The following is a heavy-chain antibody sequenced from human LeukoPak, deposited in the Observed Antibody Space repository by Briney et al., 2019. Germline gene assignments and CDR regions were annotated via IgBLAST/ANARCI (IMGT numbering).Heavy chain of an antibody. J-gene: IGHJ4*02. CDR1: GFTFSSYW. CDR2: IWYDGSNK. V-gene: IGHV3-33*06. D-gene: IGHD2-2*01. CDR3: AKHPLLVPAASFDY. Sequence: PGGSLRLSCAASGFTFSSYWMSWVRQAPGKGLEWVAIIWYDGSNKYYTDSVKGRFTISRDNSKNTLYLQMNSLRAEDTAVYYCAKHPLLVPAASFDYWGQGTLVTVSS.